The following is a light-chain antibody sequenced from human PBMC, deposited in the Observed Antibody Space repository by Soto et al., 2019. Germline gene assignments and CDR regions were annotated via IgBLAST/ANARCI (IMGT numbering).Light chain of an antibody. CDR1: QSVRSN. CDR3: QQYNDWPPYT. CDR2: GAS. Sequence: EIVMTQSPATLSVSPGERATLSCRASQSVRSNLAWYQLKPGQAPRLLMYGASTRATGIPARFSGSASGTEFTLTISSLQSEDFAVYYCQQYNDWPPYTFGQGTKLEI. V-gene: IGKV3-15*01. J-gene: IGKJ2*01.